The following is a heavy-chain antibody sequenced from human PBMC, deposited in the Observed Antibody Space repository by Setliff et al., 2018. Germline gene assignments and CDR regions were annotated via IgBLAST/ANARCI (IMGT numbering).Heavy chain of an antibody. Sequence: SETLSLTCTVSGGSISSGGYYWSWIRQHPGKGLEWIGYIYYSGSTYYNPSLKSRVTISVDTSKNQFSLKLSSVTAADTAVYYCARVPPYYDFWSGYYGDVLWGYMDVWGKGTTVTVSS. V-gene: IGHV4-31*03. CDR3: ARVPPYYDFWSGYYGDVLWGYMDV. CDR2: IYYSGST. CDR1: GGSISSGGYY. D-gene: IGHD3-3*01. J-gene: IGHJ6*03.